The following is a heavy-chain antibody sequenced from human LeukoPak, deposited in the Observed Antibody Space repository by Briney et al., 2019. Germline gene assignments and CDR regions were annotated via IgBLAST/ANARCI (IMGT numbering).Heavy chain of an antibody. CDR2: INPSGGST. V-gene: IGHV1-46*01. CDR1: GYTFTSYY. D-gene: IGHD1-1*01. CDR3: ARVATGVYYFDY. Sequence: GASVKVSCKASGYTFTSYYMHWVRQAPGQGLEWMGIINPSGGSTSYAQKFQGRVTMTRDMSTSTVYMELSSLRSEDTAVYYCARVATGVYYFDYWGQGTLVTAAS. J-gene: IGHJ4*02.